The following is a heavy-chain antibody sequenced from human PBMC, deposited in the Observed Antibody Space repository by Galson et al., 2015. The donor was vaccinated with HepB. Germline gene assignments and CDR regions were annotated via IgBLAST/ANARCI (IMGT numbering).Heavy chain of an antibody. CDR2: INHSGST. J-gene: IGHJ5*02. D-gene: IGHD6-13*01. V-gene: IGHV4-34*01. Sequence: LTCAVYGGSFSGYYWSWIRQPPGKGLEWIGEINHSGSTNYNPSLKSRVTISVDTSKNQFSLKLSSVTAADTAVYYCASYGVAAAGMFDPWGQGTLVTVSS. CDR1: GGSFSGYY. CDR3: ASYGVAAAGMFDP.